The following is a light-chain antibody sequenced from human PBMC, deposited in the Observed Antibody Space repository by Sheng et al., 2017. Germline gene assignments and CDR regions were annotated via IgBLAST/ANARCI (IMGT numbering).Light chain of an antibody. CDR1: SNIGAGYD. V-gene: IGLV3-21*02. CDR3: QVWDSSSDLVV. Sequence: VLTQPPSVSGAPGQRVTISCTGSSSNIGAGYDVHWYQQKPGQAPVLVVYDDSDRPSGIPERFSGSNSGNTATLTISRVEAGDEADYYCQVWDSSSDLVVFGGGTKLTVL. J-gene: IGLJ2*01. CDR2: DDS.